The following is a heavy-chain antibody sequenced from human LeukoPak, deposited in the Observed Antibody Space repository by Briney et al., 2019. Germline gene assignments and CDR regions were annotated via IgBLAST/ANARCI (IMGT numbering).Heavy chain of an antibody. CDR1: GFTFSNYG. Sequence: GGSLRLSCTASGFTFSNYGMHWVRQAPGKGLEWVANIKQDGSEEYYVDSVKGRFTISRDNSKNTLYLQMNSLRAEDTAVYYCAKRPNYYDSSGYGDYWGQGTLVTVSS. CDR3: AKRPNYYDSSGYGDY. CDR2: IKQDGSEE. D-gene: IGHD3-22*01. J-gene: IGHJ4*02. V-gene: IGHV3-30*02.